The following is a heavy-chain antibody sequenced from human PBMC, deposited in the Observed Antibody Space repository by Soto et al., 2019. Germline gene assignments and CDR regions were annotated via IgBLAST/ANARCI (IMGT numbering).Heavy chain of an antibody. D-gene: IGHD1-26*01. CDR1: GLTFSSYS. CDR3: AGRIVGAPFDY. J-gene: IGHJ4*02. Sequence: EVQLVESGGGLVKPGGSLRLSCAASGLTFSSYSMNWVRQAPGKGLEWVSSISSSSSYIYYADSVKGRFTISRDNAKNSLYQQMNSLRAEDTAVYYCAGRIVGAPFDYWGQGTLVTVSS. V-gene: IGHV3-21*01. CDR2: ISSSSSYI.